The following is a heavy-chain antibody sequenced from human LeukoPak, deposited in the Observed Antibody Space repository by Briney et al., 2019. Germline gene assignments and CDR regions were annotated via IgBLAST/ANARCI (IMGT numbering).Heavy chain of an antibody. V-gene: IGHV3-23*01. D-gene: IGHD6-6*01. CDR2: ISGSGGST. CDR1: GFTFSSYA. CDR3: AKDPEYSSSSWRGTFDY. J-gene: IGHJ4*02. Sequence: GGSLRLSCAASGFTFSSYAMSWVRQAPGKGLEWVSAISGSGGSTYYADSVKGRFTTSRDNSKNTLYLQMNSLRAEDTAVYYCAKDPEYSSSSWRGTFDYWGQGTLVTVSS.